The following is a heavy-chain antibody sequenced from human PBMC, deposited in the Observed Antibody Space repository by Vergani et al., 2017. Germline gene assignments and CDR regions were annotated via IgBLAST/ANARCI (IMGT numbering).Heavy chain of an antibody. CDR1: GFSFSDHY. D-gene: IGHD5-24*01. Sequence: VQLVESGGGLVKPGGSLRLSCAASGFSFSDHYMTWIRQAPGKGLEWVSYISNSGNTIEYADSVKGRFSISRDNAKSSLFLQMDRLRAEDTAVYYCARDHRDYNNYPGTFDIWGQGSMVTVSS. V-gene: IGHV3-11*01. J-gene: IGHJ3*02. CDR3: ARDHRDYNNYPGTFDI. CDR2: ISNSGNTI.